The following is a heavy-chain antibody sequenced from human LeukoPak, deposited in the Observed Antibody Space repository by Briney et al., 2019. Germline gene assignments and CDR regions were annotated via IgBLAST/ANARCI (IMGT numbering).Heavy chain of an antibody. CDR2: INHSGST. CDR3: ARGVVKALAY. D-gene: IGHD2-15*01. CDR1: GGSFSGYY. V-gene: IGHV4-34*01. Sequence: SETLSLTCAVYGGSFSGYYWNWIRQPPGKGLEWIGEINHSGSTNYNPSLKSRVTISVDTSKNQFSLKLSSVTAADTAVYYCARGVVKALAYWGQGTLVTVSS. J-gene: IGHJ4*02.